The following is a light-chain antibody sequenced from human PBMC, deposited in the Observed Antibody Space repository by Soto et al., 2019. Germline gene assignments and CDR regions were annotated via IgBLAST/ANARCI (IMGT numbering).Light chain of an antibody. V-gene: IGKV3-20*01. J-gene: IGKJ1*01. CDR1: QSVSSSY. Sequence: EVVLTQSPGTLSLSPGGRATLSCRASQSVSSSYLAWYQQKPGQAPRLLIYGASSRATGIPVRFSGSGSGTEFTLTISSLEPEDVAVYYCQQYGNSPPTWTFGQGTKVEIK. CDR3: QQYGNSPPTWT. CDR2: GAS.